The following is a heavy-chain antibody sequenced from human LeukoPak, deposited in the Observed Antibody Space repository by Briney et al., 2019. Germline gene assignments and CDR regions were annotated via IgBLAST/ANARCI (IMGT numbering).Heavy chain of an antibody. D-gene: IGHD5-18*01. CDR3: ARDEGYSYGYNWFDP. CDR2: IYHSGST. J-gene: IGHJ5*02. V-gene: IGHV4-30-2*01. CDR1: GGSISSGGYS. Sequence: SETLSLTCAVSGGSISSGGYSWSWIRQPPGKGLEWIGYIYHSGSTYYNPSLKSRVTISVDRSKNQFSLKLSSVTAADTAVYYCARDEGYSYGYNWFDPWGRGTLVTVSS.